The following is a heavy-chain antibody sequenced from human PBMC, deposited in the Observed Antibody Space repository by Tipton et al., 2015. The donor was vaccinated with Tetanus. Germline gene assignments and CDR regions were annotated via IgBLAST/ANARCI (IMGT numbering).Heavy chain of an antibody. CDR3: ARAHCTDGVCNFDF. D-gene: IGHD2-8*01. J-gene: IGHJ4*02. CDR1: GYIFNNYW. Sequence: QLVQSGGEVKKPGESLKISCKGSGYIFNNYWIGWVRQKPGKGPEWMWIIYPGDSDTSYSPSFQGQVTISVDKSINTAYLQWSSLKASDTSMFYCARAHCTDGVCNFDFWGQGALVTVAS. V-gene: IGHV5-51*01. CDR2: IYPGDSDT.